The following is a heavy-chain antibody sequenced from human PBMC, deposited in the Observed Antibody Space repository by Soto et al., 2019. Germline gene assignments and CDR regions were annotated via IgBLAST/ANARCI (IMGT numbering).Heavy chain of an antibody. J-gene: IGHJ6*02. CDR2: INPNSGGT. CDR3: ARGYSSSWDYYYGMDV. V-gene: IGHV1-2*04. D-gene: IGHD6-13*01. Sequence: ASVKVSCRASGYTVTGYYMHWVRQAPGQGLEWMGWINPNSGGTNYAQKFQGWVTMTRDTSIGTAYMELSRLRSDDTAVYYCARGYSSSWDYYYGMDVWGQGTTVTVSS. CDR1: GYTVTGYY.